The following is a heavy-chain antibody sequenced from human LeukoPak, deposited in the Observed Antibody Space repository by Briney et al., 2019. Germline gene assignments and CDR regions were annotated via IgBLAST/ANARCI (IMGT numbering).Heavy chain of an antibody. D-gene: IGHD1-1*01. V-gene: IGHV3-30*02. CDR2: IRYDGSNK. Sequence: GSLRLSCAASGFTFSSYGMHWVRQAPGKGLEWVAFIRYDGSNKYYADSVRGRFTISSDIFKNTLYLQMNGLRADDTALYYCAKSLERESRLDSWGQGTLVTVSS. CDR3: AKSLERESRLDS. CDR1: GFTFSSYG. J-gene: IGHJ4*02.